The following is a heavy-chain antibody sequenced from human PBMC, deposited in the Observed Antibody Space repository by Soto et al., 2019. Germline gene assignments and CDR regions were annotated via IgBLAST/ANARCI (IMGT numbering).Heavy chain of an antibody. Sequence: GASVKVSCKASGYTFTSYAMHWVRQAPGQRLEWMGWINAGNGNTKYSQKFQGRVTITRDTSASTAHMELSSLRSEDTAVYYCARDKGRFQLPLNWFDPWGQGTLVTVSS. D-gene: IGHD6-6*01. CDR3: ARDKGRFQLPLNWFDP. J-gene: IGHJ5*02. CDR2: INAGNGNT. CDR1: GYTFTSYA. V-gene: IGHV1-3*01.